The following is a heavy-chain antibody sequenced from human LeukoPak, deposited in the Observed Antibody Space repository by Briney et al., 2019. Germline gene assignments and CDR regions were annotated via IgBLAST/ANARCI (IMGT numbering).Heavy chain of an antibody. Sequence: TSETLSLTCAVSGYSISSGYYWGWIRQPPGKGLEWIGSIYHSGSTYYNPSLKSRVTISVDTSKNQFSLKLSSVTAADTAVYYCARHIVVVPAAIVAKGFDYWGQGTLVTVSS. V-gene: IGHV4-38-2*01. CDR1: GYSISSGYY. CDR2: IYHSGST. CDR3: ARHIVVVPAAIVAKGFDY. D-gene: IGHD2-2*01. J-gene: IGHJ4*02.